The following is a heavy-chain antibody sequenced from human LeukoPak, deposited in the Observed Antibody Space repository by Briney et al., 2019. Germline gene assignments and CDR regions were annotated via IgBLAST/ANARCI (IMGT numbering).Heavy chain of an antibody. CDR2: INSDGSST. V-gene: IGHV3-74*01. J-gene: IGHJ4*02. Sequence: GGSLRLSCAASGFTFSSYWMHWVRQTPGKGLVWVSRINSDGSSTSYADSVKGRFTISRDNAKNTVYLQMNSLRAEDTAVYYCARVAINDYGDYFDYWGQGTLVTVSS. D-gene: IGHD4-17*01. CDR1: GFTFSSYW. CDR3: ARVAINDYGDYFDY.